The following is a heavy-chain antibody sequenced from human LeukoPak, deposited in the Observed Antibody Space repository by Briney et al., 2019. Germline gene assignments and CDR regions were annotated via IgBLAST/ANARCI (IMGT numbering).Heavy chain of an antibody. CDR3: AREVGDYYDSSGSFGY. V-gene: IGHV3-74*01. Sequence: GGSLRLSCAASGFTFSSHWMHWVRQGPGKGLVWVSRIKSDGSRTIYADSVKGRFTISRDSAKNTLYLQMNSLRAEDTAVYYCAREVGDYYDSSGSFGYWGQGTLVTVSS. CDR2: IKSDGSRT. D-gene: IGHD3-22*01. CDR1: GFTFSSHW. J-gene: IGHJ4*02.